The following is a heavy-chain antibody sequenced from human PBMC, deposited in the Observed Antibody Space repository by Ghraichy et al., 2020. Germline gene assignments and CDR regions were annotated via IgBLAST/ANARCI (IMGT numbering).Heavy chain of an antibody. CDR3: AKGNGRATATHLFDY. CDR2: ISGSGGST. CDR1: GFTFSSYA. Sequence: LSLTCAASGFTFSSYAMSWVRQAPGKGLEWVSAISGSGGSTYYADSVKGRFTISRDNSKNTLYLQMNSLRAEDTAVYYCAKGNGRATATHLFDYWGQGTLVTVSS. J-gene: IGHJ4*02. V-gene: IGHV3-23*01. D-gene: IGHD4-17*01.